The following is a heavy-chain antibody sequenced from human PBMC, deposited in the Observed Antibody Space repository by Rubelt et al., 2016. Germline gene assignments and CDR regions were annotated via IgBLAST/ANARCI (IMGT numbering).Heavy chain of an antibody. CDR3: ARDRIRIAARQGWYFDL. Sequence: QVQLVQSGAEVKKPGASVKVSCKASGYTFTSYGISWVRQAPGQGLEWMGWISAYNGNTNYAQKLQGRVTMTTETSTRTAYMGLRSLSSDDTAVYYCARDRIRIAARQGWYFDLWGRGTLVTVSS. J-gene: IGHJ2*01. V-gene: IGHV1-18*01. CDR1: GYTFTSYG. CDR2: ISAYNGNT. D-gene: IGHD6-6*01.